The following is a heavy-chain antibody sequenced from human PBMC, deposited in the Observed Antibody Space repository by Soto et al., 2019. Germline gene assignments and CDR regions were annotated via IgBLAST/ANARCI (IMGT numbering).Heavy chain of an antibody. Sequence: SETLSLTCTVSGGSISSGGYYWSWIRQHPGKGLEWIGYIYYSGSTYYNPSLKSRVTISVDTSKNQFSLKLSSVTAADTAVYYCARDKRVGYDWRAFDIWGQGTMVTV. V-gene: IGHV4-31*03. J-gene: IGHJ3*02. CDR2: IYYSGST. CDR3: ARDKRVGYDWRAFDI. D-gene: IGHD5-12*01. CDR1: GGSISSGGYY.